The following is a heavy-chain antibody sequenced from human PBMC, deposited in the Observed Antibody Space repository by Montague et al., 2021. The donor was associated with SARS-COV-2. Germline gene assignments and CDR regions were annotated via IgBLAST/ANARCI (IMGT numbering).Heavy chain of an antibody. Sequence: SETLSLTCAVYSGSFSDYYWTWIRQSPGKGLEWIGEINHSGTTNYSPSLKSRLTISTDTSKNQFSLSLSSVTAADTAVYYCARGGDGALYNNFPGLYRDYAFDIWGQGTLVTVSS. CDR3: ARGGDGALYNNFPGLYRDYAFDI. CDR1: SGSFSDYY. CDR2: INHSGTT. V-gene: IGHV4-34*01. D-gene: IGHD4-11*01. J-gene: IGHJ3*02.